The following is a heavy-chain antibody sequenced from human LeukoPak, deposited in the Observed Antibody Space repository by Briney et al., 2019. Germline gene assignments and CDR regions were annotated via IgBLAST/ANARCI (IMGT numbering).Heavy chain of an antibody. J-gene: IGHJ4*02. Sequence: GGSLRLSCAASGFTFSSYWMSWVRQAPGKGLEWVSAIGAPGFSTYYADSVKGRFTISRDNSKNTLSLQMNSLRAEDTALYYCAKISSSSATCSWGQGSLVTVSS. D-gene: IGHD2-2*01. V-gene: IGHV3-23*01. CDR1: GFTFSSYW. CDR3: AKISSSSATCS. CDR2: IGAPGFST.